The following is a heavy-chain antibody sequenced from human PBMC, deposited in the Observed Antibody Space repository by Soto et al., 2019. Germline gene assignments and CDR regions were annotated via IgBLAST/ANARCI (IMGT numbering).Heavy chain of an antibody. V-gene: IGHV3-74*03. CDR2: ISFDGSDT. D-gene: IGHD3-10*01. J-gene: IGHJ6*03. CDR3: ARERTFGENNHNYMDV. CDR1: GFSLSDYW. Sequence: GGSLRLSCAASGFSLSDYWMHWVRQVPGKGLLWVARISFDGSDTTYAESVKGRFTISRDNSKNTLYLQMNSLRAEDTAVYYCARERTFGENNHNYMDVWGTGITVTVSS.